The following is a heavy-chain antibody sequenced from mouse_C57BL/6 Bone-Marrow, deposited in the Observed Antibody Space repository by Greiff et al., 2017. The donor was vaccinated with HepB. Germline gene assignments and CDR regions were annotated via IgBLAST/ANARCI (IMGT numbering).Heavy chain of an antibody. D-gene: IGHD2-3*01. Sequence: DVHLVESGGGLVKPGGSLKLSCAASGFTFSSYAMSWVRQTPEKRLEWVATISDGGSYTYYPDNVKGRFTISRDNAKNNLYLQMSHLKSEDTAMYYCSRDWVYGYYGEFAYWRQGTLVTVSA. V-gene: IGHV5-4*01. CDR2: ISDGGSYT. CDR1: GFTFSSYA. J-gene: IGHJ3*01. CDR3: SRDWVYGYYGEFAY.